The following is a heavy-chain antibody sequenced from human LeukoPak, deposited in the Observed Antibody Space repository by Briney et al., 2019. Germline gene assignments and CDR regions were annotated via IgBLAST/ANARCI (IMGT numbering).Heavy chain of an antibody. D-gene: IGHD6-13*01. CDR1: GFTFSSYG. Sequence: GRSLRLSCAASGFTFSSYGMHWVRQAPGKGLEWAAVIWYDGSNKYYADSVKGRFTISRDNSKNTLYLQMNSLRAEDTAVYYCAKSFGGYSSSWYYYYYYMDVWGKGTTVTVSS. V-gene: IGHV3-33*06. J-gene: IGHJ6*03. CDR3: AKSFGGYSSSWYYYYYYMDV. CDR2: IWYDGSNK.